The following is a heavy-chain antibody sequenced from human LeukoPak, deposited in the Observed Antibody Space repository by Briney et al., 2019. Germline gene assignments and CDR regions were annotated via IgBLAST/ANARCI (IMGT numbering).Heavy chain of an antibody. Sequence: GGSLRLSCAASGITFSSYAMSWVRQAPGKGLEWVSGISGSGRSTYYADSVKGRFTISRDNSKNTLYLQMNSLRAEDTAVYYCARGGLGGDYYYYYYMDVWGKGTTVTISS. CDR2: ISGSGRST. CDR3: ARGGLGGDYYYYYYMDV. J-gene: IGHJ6*03. CDR1: GITFSSYA. V-gene: IGHV3-23*01. D-gene: IGHD3-16*01.